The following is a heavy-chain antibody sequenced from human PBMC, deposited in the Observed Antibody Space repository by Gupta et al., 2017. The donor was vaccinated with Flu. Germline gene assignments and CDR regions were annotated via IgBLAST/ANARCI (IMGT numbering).Heavy chain of an antibody. D-gene: IGHD1-1*01. V-gene: IGHV4-38-2*01. J-gene: IGHJ4*02. CDR2: FCHSGLT. Sequence: QVQLQESGPGLVKPSETLSLTCSESGQSFRSGYCWGWIRLPPGKGLEWIGSFCHSGLTGYIPSLKSRVTVSFHVAYANQLSLNPASXTXADTTVXDCSSGTCWNFEFWGQGLLVTVSS. CDR3: SSGTCWNFEF. CDR1: GQSFRSGYC.